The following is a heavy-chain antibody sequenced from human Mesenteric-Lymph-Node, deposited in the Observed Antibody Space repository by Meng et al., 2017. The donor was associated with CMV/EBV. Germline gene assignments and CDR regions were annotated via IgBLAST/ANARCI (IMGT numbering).Heavy chain of an antibody. V-gene: IGHV4-31*03. CDR1: GGSISSGGYY. CDR2: IYYSGST. Sequence: SETLSLTCTVSGGSISSGGYYWSWIRQHPGKGLEWIGYIYYSGSTYYNPSLKSRVTISVDTSKNQFSLKLSSVTAADTAVYYCARWDDCSSTSCYTDYFDYWGQGTLVTVSS. D-gene: IGHD2-2*02. CDR3: ARWDDCSSTSCYTDYFDY. J-gene: IGHJ4*02.